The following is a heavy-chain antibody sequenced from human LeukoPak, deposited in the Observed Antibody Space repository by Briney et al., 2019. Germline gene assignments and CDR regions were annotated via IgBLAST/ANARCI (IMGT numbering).Heavy chain of an antibody. CDR3: ARGRRIVVVLGATRTHRDYYMDV. Sequence: SETLSLTCAVYGGSFSGYYWSWIRQPPGKGLEWIGEINHSGSTNYNSSLKSRVTISLDTSKNQFSLKLSSVTAADTAVYYCARGRRIVVVLGATRTHRDYYMDVWGKETTVTVSS. V-gene: IGHV4-34*01. CDR1: GGSFSGYY. J-gene: IGHJ6*03. D-gene: IGHD2-15*01. CDR2: INHSGST.